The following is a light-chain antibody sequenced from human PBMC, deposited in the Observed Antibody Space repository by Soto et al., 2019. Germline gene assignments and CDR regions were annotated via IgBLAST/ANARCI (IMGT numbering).Light chain of an antibody. Sequence: DIQMTQSPSSLSASVGDRVTITCRAIQGISNYLAWYQQKPGKVPKLLIYAASTLQSGVPSRFSGSGSGTDFTLTISSLQPEDVATYYCQKYNSAPVTCGQGTNVEIK. J-gene: IGKJ1*01. V-gene: IGKV1-27*01. CDR2: AAS. CDR3: QKYNSAPVT. CDR1: QGISNY.